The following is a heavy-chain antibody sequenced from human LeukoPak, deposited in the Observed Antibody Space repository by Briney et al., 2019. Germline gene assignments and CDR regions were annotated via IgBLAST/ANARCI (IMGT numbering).Heavy chain of an antibody. CDR2: IYYSGST. V-gene: IGHV4-31*03. Sequence: PSETLSLTCTVSGGSISSGGYYWSWIRQHPGKGLEWIGYIYYSGSTYYNPSLKSRVTISVDTSKNQFSLKLSSVTAADTAVYYCARVSFFAGFDYWGQGTLVTVSS. CDR3: ARVSFFAGFDY. J-gene: IGHJ4*02. CDR1: GGSISSGGYY. D-gene: IGHD6-13*01.